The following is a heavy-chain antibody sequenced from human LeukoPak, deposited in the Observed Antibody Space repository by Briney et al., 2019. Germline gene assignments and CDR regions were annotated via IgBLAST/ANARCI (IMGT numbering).Heavy chain of an antibody. V-gene: IGHV1-3*01. CDR1: GYTFTSYA. Sequence: ASVKVSCKASGYTFTSYAMHWVRQAPGQRLEWMGWINAGNGNTKYSQKFQGRVTITRDTSASTAYMELSSLRSEDTAVYYCASPGFIHLCFKYWGQGTLVTVSS. J-gene: IGHJ4*02. D-gene: IGHD5-18*01. CDR3: ASPGFIHLCFKY. CDR2: INAGNGNT.